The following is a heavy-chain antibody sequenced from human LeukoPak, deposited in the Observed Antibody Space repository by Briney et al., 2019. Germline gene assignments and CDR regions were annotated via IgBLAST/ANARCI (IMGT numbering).Heavy chain of an antibody. CDR3: ARDPHGGSGSDPHDAFDI. CDR2: IKYDGSKT. J-gene: IGHJ3*02. CDR1: GFTFSRYW. V-gene: IGHV3-74*01. D-gene: IGHD1-26*01. Sequence: GGSLRLSCAASGFTFSRYWMHWVRQAPGKGLVWVSRIKYDGSKTSYADFVKGRFTISRDNAKNTLYLQMNRLRAEDAAVYYCARDPHGGSGSDPHDAFDIWGQGTMVTVSS.